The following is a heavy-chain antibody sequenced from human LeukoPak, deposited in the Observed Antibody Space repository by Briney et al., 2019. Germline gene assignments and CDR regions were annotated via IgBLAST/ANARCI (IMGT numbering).Heavy chain of an antibody. D-gene: IGHD3-22*01. J-gene: IGHJ4*02. CDR1: GFTFGSYA. CDR3: AKATPYYDTSGYRFDY. CDR2: ISGGGDNT. V-gene: IGHV3-23*01. Sequence: GGSLRLSCEDSGFTFGSYAMSWVRQAPGKGLEWVSGISGGGDNTYYADSVKGRFTISRDNSKNSLYLKMNSLRAEDTAVYYCAKATPYYDTSGYRFDYWGQGTLVTVSS.